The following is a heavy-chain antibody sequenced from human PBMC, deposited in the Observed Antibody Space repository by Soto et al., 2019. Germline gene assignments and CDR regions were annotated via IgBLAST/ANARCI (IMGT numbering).Heavy chain of an antibody. CDR3: ARLRVPNYYFDL. CDR1: DGSITSNNYY. Sequence: SETLSLTCTVSDGSITSNNYYWGWIRQPPGKGLEWIGNIYYIENTFYNASLKSRLTISVDTSKNQFSLKLSSVTAADTAVYYCARLRVPNYYFDLWGQGXLVTVYS. CDR2: IYYIENT. D-gene: IGHD1-7*01. V-gene: IGHV4-39*01. J-gene: IGHJ4*02.